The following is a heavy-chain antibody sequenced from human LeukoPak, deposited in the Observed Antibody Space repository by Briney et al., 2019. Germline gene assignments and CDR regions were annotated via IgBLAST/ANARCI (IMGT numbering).Heavy chain of an antibody. Sequence: SETLSLTCSVSGGSISSYYWSWIRQPPGKGLEWIGYIYYTGSTIYNPSLKSRVTISVDTSRNQFSLKLSSVTAADTAVYYCARLGIAAAGTGGYYYYYGMDVWAKGPRSPSP. CDR1: GGSISSYY. V-gene: IGHV4-59*08. J-gene: IGHJ6*02. CDR3: ARLGIAAAGTGGYYYYYGMDV. D-gene: IGHD6-13*01. CDR2: IYYTGST.